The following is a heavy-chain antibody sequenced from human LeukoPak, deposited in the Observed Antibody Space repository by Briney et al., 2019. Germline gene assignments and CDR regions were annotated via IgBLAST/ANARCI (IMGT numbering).Heavy chain of an antibody. Sequence: GGSLRLSCSASGFTFSNYAMHWVRQAPRKGLKYVSAISSDGGGAYYADSVKGRFTISRDNSKNTLYLQMSSLRAADTALYYCVKPDSSGWLRYYFDYWGQGTLVTVSS. D-gene: IGHD6-19*01. CDR1: GFTFSNYA. CDR2: ISSDGGGA. J-gene: IGHJ4*02. CDR3: VKPDSSGWLRYYFDY. V-gene: IGHV3-64D*06.